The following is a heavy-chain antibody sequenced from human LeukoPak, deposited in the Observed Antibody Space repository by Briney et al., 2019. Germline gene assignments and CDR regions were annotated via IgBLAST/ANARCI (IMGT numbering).Heavy chain of an antibody. CDR2: ITKSGDTS. J-gene: IGHJ6*03. V-gene: IGHV3-23*01. CDR1: GIIFSSDA. D-gene: IGHD3-3*01. CDR3: AKDATIFGVVAYYYYMDV. Sequence: GGSLRLSCAASGIIFSSDAMSWVRQVPGKGLEWVSLITKSGDTSYYADSVKGRFTISRDNSKNTLYLQMNSLRAEDTAVYYCAKDATIFGVVAYYYYMDVWGKGTTVTVSS.